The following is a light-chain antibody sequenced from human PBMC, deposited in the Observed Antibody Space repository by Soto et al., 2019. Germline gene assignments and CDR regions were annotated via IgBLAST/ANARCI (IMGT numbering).Light chain of an antibody. CDR1: QSVNSN. CDR2: GAA. Sequence: EIVMTQSPATLSVSPGERATLSCRASQSVNSNLAWYQQKPGQAPRLLIYGAATRATGVPARYSGSGSGTEFPLTLSRLQSEDFAVYFCQQYNNWPPFGQGTKVEIK. V-gene: IGKV3-15*01. CDR3: QQYNNWPP. J-gene: IGKJ1*01.